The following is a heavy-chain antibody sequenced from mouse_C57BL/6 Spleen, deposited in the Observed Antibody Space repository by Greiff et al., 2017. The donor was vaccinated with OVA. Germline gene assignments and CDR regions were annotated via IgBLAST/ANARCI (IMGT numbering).Heavy chain of an antibody. V-gene: IGHV5-6*01. J-gene: IGHJ3*01. CDR3: ARHGGAWFAY. CDR2: ISSGGSYT. Sequence: EVQVVESGGDLVKPGGSLKLSCAASGFTFSSYGMSWVRQTPDKRLEWVATISSGGSYTYYPDSVKGRFTISRDNAKNTLYPQMSSLKSEDTAMYYCARHGGAWFAYWGQGTLVTVSA. CDR1: GFTFSSYG.